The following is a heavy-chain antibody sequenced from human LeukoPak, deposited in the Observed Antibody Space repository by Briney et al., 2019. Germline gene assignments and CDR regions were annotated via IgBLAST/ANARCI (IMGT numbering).Heavy chain of an antibody. CDR1: GFTFSSYG. D-gene: IGHD6-13*01. CDR3: AKDPFYSSSWYAEYYFDY. V-gene: IGHV3-30*18. J-gene: IGHJ4*02. CDR2: ISYDGSNK. Sequence: PGGSLRLSCAASGFTFSSYGMHWVRQAPGKGLEWVAVISYDGSNKYYADSVKGRFTISRDNSKNTLYLQMNSLRAEDTAVYYCAKDPFYSSSWYAEYYFDYWGQGTLVTVS.